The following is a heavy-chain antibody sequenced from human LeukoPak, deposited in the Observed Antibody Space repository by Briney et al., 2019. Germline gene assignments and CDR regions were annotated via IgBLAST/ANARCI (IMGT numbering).Heavy chain of an antibody. CDR3: ARQSRDGSKTRGYYFDY. Sequence: PGESLKISCHVSGYIFINYWIGWVRQLPGKGLESMGIIYPADSDTTYSPSFQGQVTISVDKSIGTVYLQWSSLKASDTAMYYCARQSRDGSKTRGYYFDYWGQGTLVTVSS. CDR1: GYIFINYW. J-gene: IGHJ4*02. CDR2: IYPADSDT. D-gene: IGHD3-10*01. V-gene: IGHV5-51*01.